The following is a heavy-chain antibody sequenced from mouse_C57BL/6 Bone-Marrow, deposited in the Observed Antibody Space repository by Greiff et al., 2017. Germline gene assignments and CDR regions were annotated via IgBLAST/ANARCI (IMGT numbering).Heavy chain of an antibody. J-gene: IGHJ3*01. CDR1: GFTFSSYG. Sequence: DVQLVESGGDLVKPGGSLKLSCAASGFTFSSYGMSWVRQTPDKRLEWVATISSGGSYTYYPDSVKGRFTISRDNAKNTLYLQMSSLTSEDTAMYYCARLGNSAWFAYWGQGTLVTVSA. CDR2: ISSGGSYT. D-gene: IGHD2-1*01. V-gene: IGHV5-6*01. CDR3: ARLGNSAWFAY.